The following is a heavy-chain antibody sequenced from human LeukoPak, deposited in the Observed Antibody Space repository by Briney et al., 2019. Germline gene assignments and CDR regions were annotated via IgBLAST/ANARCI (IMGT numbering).Heavy chain of an antibody. CDR2: INPNSGGT. J-gene: IGHJ6*03. D-gene: IGHD6-19*01. V-gene: IGHV1-2*02. CDR1: GYTFTGYY. Sequence: ASVKVSCKASGYTFTGYYMHWVRQAPGQGLEWMGWINPNSGGTNYAQKFQGRVTMTRDTSISTAYMELSRLRSDDTAVYYCAKGIAVAGNYYYYYYMDVWGKGTTVTVSS. CDR3: AKGIAVAGNYYYYYYMDV.